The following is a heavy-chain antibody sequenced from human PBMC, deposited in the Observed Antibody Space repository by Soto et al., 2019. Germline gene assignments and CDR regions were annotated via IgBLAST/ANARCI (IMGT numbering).Heavy chain of an antibody. Sequence: QIQMVQSGAEIKEPGASVKVSCRTSGYTFLDYGIDWVRQAPGQGLQWMGWIGFYHTQTKYTPQFQGRVTINSDPSTRTVYMELRSLRSDDTATYYCVIHDRSISLDHWGPGTRISVSS. CDR2: IGFYHTQT. V-gene: IGHV1-18*01. CDR3: VIHDRSISLDH. D-gene: IGHD3-22*01. J-gene: IGHJ4*02. CDR1: GYTFLDYG.